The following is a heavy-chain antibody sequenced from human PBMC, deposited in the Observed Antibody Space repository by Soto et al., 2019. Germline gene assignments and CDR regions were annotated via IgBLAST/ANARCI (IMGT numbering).Heavy chain of an antibody. Sequence: EVQLVESGGGLVQPGRSLRLSCAASGFTFDDYAIHWVRQAPGKGLEWVSGISWNSGSIGYADSVKGRFTISRDNAKNSLYLQMNSPGAEDTALYYCAKDFLVTGGFRGFLEDWGQGTLVTVSS. J-gene: IGHJ4*02. D-gene: IGHD7-27*01. CDR1: GFTFDDYA. V-gene: IGHV3-9*01. CDR2: ISWNSGSI. CDR3: AKDFLVTGGFRGFLED.